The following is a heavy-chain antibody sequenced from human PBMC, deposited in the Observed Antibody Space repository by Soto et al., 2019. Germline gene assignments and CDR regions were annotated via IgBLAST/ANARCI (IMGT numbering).Heavy chain of an antibody. Sequence: QAGGSLRLSCAASGFTFSSYAMSWVRQAPGKGLEWVSAISGSGGSTYYADSVKGRFTISRDNSKNTLYLQMNSLRAEDTAVYYCAKDQGIGADYYYYYGMDVWGQGTTVTVSS. CDR2: ISGSGGST. V-gene: IGHV3-23*01. J-gene: IGHJ6*02. CDR3: AKDQGIGADYYYYYGMDV. D-gene: IGHD2-15*01. CDR1: GFTFSSYA.